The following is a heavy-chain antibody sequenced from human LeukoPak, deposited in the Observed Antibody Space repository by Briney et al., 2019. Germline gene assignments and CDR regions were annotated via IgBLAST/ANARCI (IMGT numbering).Heavy chain of an antibody. D-gene: IGHD3-22*01. CDR1: GFTFSSYA. J-gene: IGHJ4*02. V-gene: IGHV3-23*01. CDR2: ISGSGGST. Sequence: GGSLRLSCAASGFTFSSYAMSWVRQAPGKGLEWVSAISGSGGSTYYADSVKGRFTIFRDNSKNTLYLQMNSLRAEDTAVYYCAKGMYYYDSSPLFFDYWGQGTLVTVSS. CDR3: AKGMYYYDSSPLFFDY.